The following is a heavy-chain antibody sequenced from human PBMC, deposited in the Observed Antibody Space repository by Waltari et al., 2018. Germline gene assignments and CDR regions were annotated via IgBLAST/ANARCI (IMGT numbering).Heavy chain of an antibody. CDR1: GGTFTNYY. CDR3: ARTLSTRIFDS. J-gene: IGHJ4*02. Sequence: QVELQQWGAGVVKPSETLSLTCAVYGGTFTNYYWSWIRQPPDKGLEWIGEVNHAGSTYYNPSLRSRVTISLDTSKSQFSLKLSYVTATDTAVYYCARTLSTRIFDSWGQGALVTVSS. CDR2: VNHAGST. V-gene: IGHV4-34*01. D-gene: IGHD2-2*01.